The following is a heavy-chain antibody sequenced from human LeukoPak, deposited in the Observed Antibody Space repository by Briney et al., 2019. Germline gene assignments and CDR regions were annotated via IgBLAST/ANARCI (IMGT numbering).Heavy chain of an antibody. Sequence: ASVKVSCKASGYTFIGYYMHWVRQAPGQGLEWMGWINPNSGGTNYAQKFQGRVTMTRDRSISTAYMELSSLRSEDTAVYYCARERIIVGASRWFDPWGQGTLVTVSS. CDR1: GYTFIGYY. J-gene: IGHJ5*02. CDR2: INPNSGGT. V-gene: IGHV1-2*02. CDR3: ARERIIVGASRWFDP. D-gene: IGHD1-26*01.